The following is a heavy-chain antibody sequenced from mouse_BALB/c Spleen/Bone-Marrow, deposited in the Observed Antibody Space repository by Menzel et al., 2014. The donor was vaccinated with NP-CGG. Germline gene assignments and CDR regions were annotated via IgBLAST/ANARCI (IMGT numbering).Heavy chain of an antibody. Sequence: VKLVESGPGLVAPSQSLSITCTVSGFSLTSYGVHWVRQPPGKGLEWLGVIWAGGSTNYNSALMSRLSISKDNSKSQVFLKMNRLQTDDTAMYYCARDYYGSNYFDYWGQGTTLTVS. CDR1: GFSLTSYG. V-gene: IGHV2-9*02. D-gene: IGHD1-1*01. CDR2: IWAGGST. J-gene: IGHJ2*01. CDR3: ARDYYGSNYFDY.